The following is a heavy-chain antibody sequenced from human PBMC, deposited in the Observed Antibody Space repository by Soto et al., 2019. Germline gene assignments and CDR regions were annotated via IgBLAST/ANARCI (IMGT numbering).Heavy chain of an antibody. V-gene: IGHV1-18*01. CDR2: ISAYNGNT. Sequence: ASVKVSCKASGYTFTSYGISWVRQAPGQGLEWMGWISAYNGNTNYAQKLQGRVTMTTDTSTSTAYMELRSLRSDDTAVYYCARMLKPLELRPYNWFDPWGQGTLLTVSS. CDR3: ARMLKPLELRPYNWFDP. D-gene: IGHD1-7*01. CDR1: GYTFTSYG. J-gene: IGHJ5*02.